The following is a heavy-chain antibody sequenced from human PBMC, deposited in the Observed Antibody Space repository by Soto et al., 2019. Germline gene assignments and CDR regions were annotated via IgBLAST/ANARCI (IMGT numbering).Heavy chain of an antibody. CDR3: AHRVLRAVFGLVTTTAIYFDF. Sequence: QITLNESGPTVVKPTETLTLTCTFSGFSLTTSGVGVGWVRQSPGKAPEWLAFIYWDDDKRYSTSLKSRLTITKDTSKIPVVLTMANVDPADTATYYCAHRVLRAVFGLVTTTAIYFDFWGQGTPVVVSS. CDR1: GFSLTTSGVG. CDR2: IYWDDDK. D-gene: IGHD3-3*01. V-gene: IGHV2-5*02. J-gene: IGHJ4*02.